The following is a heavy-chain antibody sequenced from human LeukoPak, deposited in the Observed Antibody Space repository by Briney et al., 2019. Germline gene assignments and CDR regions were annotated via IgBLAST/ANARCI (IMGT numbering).Heavy chain of an antibody. J-gene: IGHJ4*02. V-gene: IGHV1-18*01. CDR3: ARDVGYSGYDFGSRSDY. CDR1: GYAFNIYG. D-gene: IGHD5-12*01. CDR2: ISAYNDNT. Sequence: ASVKVSCKASGYAFNIYGINWVRQAPGQGLEWMGWISAYNDNTNYAQKLQGGVTMTTDTSTSTAYMELRSLRSDDTAVYYCARDVGYSGYDFGSRSDYWGQGTLVTVSS.